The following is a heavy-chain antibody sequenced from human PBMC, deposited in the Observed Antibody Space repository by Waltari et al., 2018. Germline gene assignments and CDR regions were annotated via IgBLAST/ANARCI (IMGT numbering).Heavy chain of an antibody. D-gene: IGHD6-13*01. Sequence: EVQLVESGGGLVQPGRSLRLSCTASGFTFRDYAMSWVRQAPGKGLEWIGFIRSKAYGGTTEDAASVKGRFTISRDDSKSIAYLQMNSLKTEDTAVYYCTRKRVAAAATIYYYYGMDVWGQGTTVTVSS. CDR2: IRSKAYGGTT. J-gene: IGHJ6*02. CDR1: GFTFRDYA. V-gene: IGHV3-49*04. CDR3: TRKRVAAAATIYYYYGMDV.